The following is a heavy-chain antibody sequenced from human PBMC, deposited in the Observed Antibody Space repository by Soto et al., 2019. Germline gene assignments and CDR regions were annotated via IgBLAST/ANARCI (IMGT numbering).Heavy chain of an antibody. V-gene: IGHV1-2*04. CDR3: ARGSLVVVAATATKSPRAFDI. Sequence: ASVKVSCKASGYTFTGYYMHWVRQAPGQGLEWMGWINPNSGGTNYAQKFQGWVTMTRDTSISTAYMELGRLRSDDTAVYYCARGSLVVVAATATKSPRAFDIWGQGTMVTVSS. CDR2: INPNSGGT. D-gene: IGHD2-15*01. J-gene: IGHJ3*02. CDR1: GYTFTGYY.